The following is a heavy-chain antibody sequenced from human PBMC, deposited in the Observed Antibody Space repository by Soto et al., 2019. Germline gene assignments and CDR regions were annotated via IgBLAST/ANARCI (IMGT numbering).Heavy chain of an antibody. D-gene: IGHD6-25*01. J-gene: IGHJ6*02. V-gene: IGHV3-74*01. Sequence: EVQLVESGGGSVQPGGSLRLSCAASGFTFNNYWMHWVRQAPGKGLVWVSRVNSDGSSAAYGDSVKGRFTISRDNAKNTVYLQMNSLRAEDTAVYYCARDGTFSSGDYGMDVWGQGTTVTVSS. CDR1: GFTFNNYW. CDR2: VNSDGSSA. CDR3: ARDGTFSSGDYGMDV.